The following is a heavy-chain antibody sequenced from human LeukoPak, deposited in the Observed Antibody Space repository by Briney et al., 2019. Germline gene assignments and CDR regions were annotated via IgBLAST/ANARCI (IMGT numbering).Heavy chain of an antibody. CDR2: ISWNSGSI. J-gene: IGHJ4*02. D-gene: IGHD3-9*01. V-gene: IGHV3-9*01. CDR3: AKDIYDILTGLDY. CDR1: GFTFDDYA. Sequence: GGSLRLSCAASGFTFDDYAMHWVRQAPGKGLEWVSGISWNSGSIGYADSVKGRFTISRDNAKNSLYLQMNSLRAEDTALYYCAKDIYDILTGLDYWGQGTLVTVSS.